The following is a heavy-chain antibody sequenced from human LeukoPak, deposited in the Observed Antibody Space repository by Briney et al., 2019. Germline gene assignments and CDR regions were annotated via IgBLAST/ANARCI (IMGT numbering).Heavy chain of an antibody. Sequence: ASVKVSCKPSGYTFTSYGISWVRQAPGQGLEWMGWISAYNGNTNYAQKLQGRVTMTTDTSTSTAYMELRSLRSDDTAVYYCAREGYGDNVGNWFDPWGQGTLVTVSS. J-gene: IGHJ5*02. CDR1: GYTFTSYG. D-gene: IGHD4-17*01. CDR2: ISAYNGNT. CDR3: AREGYGDNVGNWFDP. V-gene: IGHV1-18*01.